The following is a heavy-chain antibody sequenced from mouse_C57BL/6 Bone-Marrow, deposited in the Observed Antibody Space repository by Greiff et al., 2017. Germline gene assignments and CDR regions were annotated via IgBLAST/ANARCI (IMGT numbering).Heavy chain of an antibody. CDR2: IRSKSNNYAT. J-gene: IGHJ2*01. V-gene: IGHV10-1*01. Sequence: EVKLVESGGGLVQPKGSLKLSCAASGFSFNTYAMNWVRQAPGKGLEWVARIRSKSNNYATYYADSVKDRFTITSDDSESMLYLQMNNLKTEDTAMYYCVRHGGGTVSFDYWGQGTTLTVSS. CDR1: GFSFNTYA. D-gene: IGHD4-1*01. CDR3: VRHGGGTVSFDY.